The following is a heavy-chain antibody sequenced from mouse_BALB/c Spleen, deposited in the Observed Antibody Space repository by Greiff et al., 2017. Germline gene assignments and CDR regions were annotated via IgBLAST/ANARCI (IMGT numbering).Heavy chain of an antibody. CDR3: ARVLYGNFDY. D-gene: IGHD2-10*02. Sequence: EVHLVESGGGLVQPGGSLKLSCAASGFTFSSYGMSWVRQTPDKRLELVATINSNGGSTYYPDSVKGRFTISRDNAKNTLYLQMSSLKSEDTAMYYCARVLYGNFDYWGQGTTLTVSS. V-gene: IGHV5-6-3*01. CDR2: INSNGGST. J-gene: IGHJ2*01. CDR1: GFTFSSYG.